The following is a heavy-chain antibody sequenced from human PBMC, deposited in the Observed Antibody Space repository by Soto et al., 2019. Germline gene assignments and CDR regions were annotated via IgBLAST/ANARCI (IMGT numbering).Heavy chain of an antibody. CDR2: IWYDGSNK. Sequence: QVQLVESEGGVVQPGRSLRLSCAASGFTFSSYGMHWVRQAPGKGLEWVAVIWYDGSNKYYADSVKGRFTISRDNSKNTLYLQMNSLRAEDTAVYYCAREDPDTAMAVLDYWGQGTLVTVSS. D-gene: IGHD5-18*01. J-gene: IGHJ4*02. CDR3: AREDPDTAMAVLDY. CDR1: GFTFSSYG. V-gene: IGHV3-33*01.